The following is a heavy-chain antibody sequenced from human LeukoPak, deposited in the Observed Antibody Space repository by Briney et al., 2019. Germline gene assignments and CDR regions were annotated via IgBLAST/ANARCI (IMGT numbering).Heavy chain of an antibody. V-gene: IGHV3-30*18. CDR3: AKNGKDVSPPSY. Sequence: GRSLRLPCAASGFTFSSYGMHWVRQAPGKGLEWVSVISYGGSNKYYADSVKGRFTISRDNSKNTLYLQMNSLRAEDTAVYYCAKNGKDVSPPSYWGQGTLVTVSS. CDR2: ISYGGSNK. J-gene: IGHJ4*02. D-gene: IGHD1-1*01. CDR1: GFTFSSYG.